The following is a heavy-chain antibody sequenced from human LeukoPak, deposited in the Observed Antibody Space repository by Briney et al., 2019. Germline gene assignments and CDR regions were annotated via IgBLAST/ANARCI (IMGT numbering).Heavy chain of an antibody. Sequence: ASVRVSCKASGYTFTGYYMHWVRQAPGQGLEWMGWINPNSGGTNYAQKFQGRATMTRDTSISTAYMELSRLRSDDTAVYYCARRFGASGSYIIDYWGQGTLVTVSS. CDR2: INPNSGGT. CDR3: ARRFGASGSYIIDY. CDR1: GYTFTGYY. D-gene: IGHD1-26*01. J-gene: IGHJ4*02. V-gene: IGHV1-2*02.